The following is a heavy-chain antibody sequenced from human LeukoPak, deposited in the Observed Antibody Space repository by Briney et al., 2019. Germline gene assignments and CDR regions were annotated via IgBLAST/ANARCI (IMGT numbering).Heavy chain of an antibody. CDR1: GFTFSNYG. CDR3: ANGYYYGSGSYYKEAFDI. CDR2: ISYDGSNK. Sequence: PGGSLRLSCAASGFTFSNYGMHWVRQAPGEGLEWVVVISYDGSNKYYADSVKGRFTISRDNSKNTLYLQMNSLRAEDTAVYYCANGYYYGSGSYYKEAFDIWGQGTMVTVSS. V-gene: IGHV3-30*18. D-gene: IGHD3-10*01. J-gene: IGHJ3*02.